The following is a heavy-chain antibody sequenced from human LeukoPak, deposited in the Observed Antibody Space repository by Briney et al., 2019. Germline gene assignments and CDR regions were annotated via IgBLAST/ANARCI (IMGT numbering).Heavy chain of an antibody. CDR3: TRNGRGCRRSRCDAGRVDP. J-gene: IGHJ5*02. V-gene: IGHV3-49*04. CDR2: VTSHAFGGRI. D-gene: IGHD2-2*01. CDR1: GFTFCAYA. Sequence: GRSLRHSSTASGFTFCAYATCWVRQAPGKGLEWVGFVTSHAFGGRIAYAASVRGRFTISRDDSNSTAYLQMNSLKTEDTAVYFCTRNGRGCRRSRCDAGRVDPRGEESTVAVSS.